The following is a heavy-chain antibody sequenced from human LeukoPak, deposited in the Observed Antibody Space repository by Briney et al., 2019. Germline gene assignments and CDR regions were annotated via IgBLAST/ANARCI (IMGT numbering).Heavy chain of an antibody. D-gene: IGHD1-1*01. Sequence: SVKVSCKASGGTFSSYAISWVRQAPGQGLEWMGGIIPIFGTANYAQKYQGRVTITTDESTSTAYMELSSLRSEDTAVYYCARAGRGTTGSTVDYWGQGTLVTVSS. CDR1: GGTFSSYA. CDR3: ARAGRGTTGSTVDY. CDR2: IIPIFGTA. J-gene: IGHJ4*02. V-gene: IGHV1-69*05.